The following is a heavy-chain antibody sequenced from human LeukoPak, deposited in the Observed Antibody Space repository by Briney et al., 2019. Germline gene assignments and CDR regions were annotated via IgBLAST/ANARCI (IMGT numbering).Heavy chain of an antibody. J-gene: IGHJ4*02. V-gene: IGHV3-48*03. D-gene: IGHD2-8*02. Sequence: PGGSLRLSCAASGFTFSSYEMNWVRQAPGKGLEWVSSISRSATTIYYADSVKGRFTISRDNSKSTLSLQMNSLRAEDTAIYYCATYRQVLLPFESWGQGTLVTVSS. CDR2: ISRSATTI. CDR3: ATYRQVLLPFES. CDR1: GFTFSSYE.